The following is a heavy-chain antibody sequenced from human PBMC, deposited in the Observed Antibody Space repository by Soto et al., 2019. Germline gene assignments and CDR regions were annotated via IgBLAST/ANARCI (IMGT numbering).Heavy chain of an antibody. Sequence: PSETLSLTCTVSGGSISSSDYYWGWIRQPPGKGLEWIGIIYYSGNTYYNPSLKSRVTMSIDTSKNQFSLNLSSVTAADTALYYCARGEGYSYGRQDYWGQGTLVTVSS. CDR1: GGSISSSDYY. J-gene: IGHJ4*02. V-gene: IGHV4-39*01. CDR3: ARGEGYSYGRQDY. D-gene: IGHD5-18*01. CDR2: IYYSGNT.